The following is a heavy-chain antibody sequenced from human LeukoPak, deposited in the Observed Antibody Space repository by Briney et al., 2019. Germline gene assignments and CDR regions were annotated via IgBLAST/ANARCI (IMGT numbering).Heavy chain of an antibody. J-gene: IGHJ3*02. Sequence: GGSLRLSCAASGFTFSSYWMSWVRQAPGKGLEWVANIKQDGSEKYYVDSVKGRFTISRDNAKNSLYLQMNSLRAEDTAVYYCARSRYSGSYYNPDSAFDIWGQGTMVTVSS. CDR3: ARSRYSGSYYNPDSAFDI. D-gene: IGHD1-26*01. V-gene: IGHV3-7*01. CDR2: IKQDGSEK. CDR1: GFTFSSYW.